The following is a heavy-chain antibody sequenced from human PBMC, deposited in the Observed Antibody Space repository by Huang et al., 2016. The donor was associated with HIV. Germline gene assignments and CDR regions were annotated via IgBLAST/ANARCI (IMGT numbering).Heavy chain of an antibody. D-gene: IGHD3-22*01. CDR3: ARGLQGYSIGYYYFDS. CDR1: GYTFSSND. CDR2: MNPNSGNH. V-gene: IGHV1-8*03. Sequence: QVQLKQSGAEVKKPGASVKVSCKASGYTFSSNDINWVRQATGQGREWMGWMNPNSGNHGYAQEFRGRVTFSRDTSTTTAYMELSSLTIEDTAVYYCARGLQGYSIGYYYFDSWGQGTLITVSS. J-gene: IGHJ4*02.